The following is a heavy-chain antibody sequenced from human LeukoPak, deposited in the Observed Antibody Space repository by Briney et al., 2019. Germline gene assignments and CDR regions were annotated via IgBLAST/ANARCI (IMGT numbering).Heavy chain of an antibody. J-gene: IGHJ4*02. CDR1: GFTFSKFA. D-gene: IGHD5-24*01. Sequence: GGSLRLSCIASGFTFSKFAMTWVRQAPGKGLEWVSSISGSGGSTYYADSVKGLFTISRDNSKNTLYLQMNSLRAEDTAVYYCAKDCRDGYNNFDYWGQGTLVTVSS. CDR3: AKDCRDGYNNFDY. V-gene: IGHV3-23*01. CDR2: ISGSGGST.